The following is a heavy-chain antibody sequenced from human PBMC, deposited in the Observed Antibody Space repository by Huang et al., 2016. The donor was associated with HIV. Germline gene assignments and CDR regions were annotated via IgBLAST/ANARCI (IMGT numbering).Heavy chain of an antibody. V-gene: IGHV3-21*02. J-gene: IGHJ5*02. CDR1: GFAFSSYG. CDR3: AYQQWLVGGLNH. D-gene: IGHD6-19*01. CDR2: IGSDSSYI. Sequence: EVELLESGGGLVKPGGSLRLSCAAFGFAFSSYGMTWVRQAPGKGLEGVAVIGSDSSYIYYADSVKGRVTSSRDNAKSSIYLQLDSLRAEDTAVYYCAYQQWLVGGLNHWGQGTLVVVSS.